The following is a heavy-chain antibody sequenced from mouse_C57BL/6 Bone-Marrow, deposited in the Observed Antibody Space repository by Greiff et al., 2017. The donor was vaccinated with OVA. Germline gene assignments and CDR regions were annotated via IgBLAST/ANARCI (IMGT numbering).Heavy chain of an antibody. J-gene: IGHJ4*01. CDR1: GYAFSSYW. V-gene: IGHV1-80*01. D-gene: IGHD3-3*01. Sequence: QVQLQQSGAELVKPGASVKISCKASGYAFSSYWMNWVKQRPGTGLEWIGQIYPGDGDTNYNGKFKGKATLTADKSSSTAYMQLSSLTSEDSAVYFCARLARKRYAMDYWGQGTSVTVSS. CDR3: ARLARKRYAMDY. CDR2: IYPGDGDT.